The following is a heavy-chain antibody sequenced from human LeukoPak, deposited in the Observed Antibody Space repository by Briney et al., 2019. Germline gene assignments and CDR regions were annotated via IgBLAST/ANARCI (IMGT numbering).Heavy chain of an antibody. CDR2: IYHSGST. CDR3: ASGDFYYDSSGHRNDAFDI. J-gene: IGHJ3*02. CDR1: GGSISSGGYS. Sequence: PSETLSLTCAVSGGSISSGGYSWSWIRQPPGKGLEWIGYIYHSGSTYYNPSLKGRVTISVDRSKNQFSLKLSSVTAADTAVYYCASGDFYYDSSGHRNDAFDIWGQGTMVTVSS. V-gene: IGHV4-30-2*01. D-gene: IGHD3-22*01.